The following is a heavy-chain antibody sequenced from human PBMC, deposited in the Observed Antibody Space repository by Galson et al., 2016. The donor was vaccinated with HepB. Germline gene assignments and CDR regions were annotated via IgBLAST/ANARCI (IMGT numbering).Heavy chain of an antibody. CDR3: AGGDYEGTLERLLPFDY. CDR1: GFTFSNYA. V-gene: IGHV3-30*04. CDR2: MSYDGSNK. D-gene: IGHD3-3*01. Sequence: SLRLSCAASGFTFSNYAMHWVRQAPGKGLEWVAVMSYDGSNKYVADSVKGRFTISRDNSKNTLYLQMNSLRSEDTAVYYCAGGDYEGTLERLLPFDYWGQGTLVTVSS. J-gene: IGHJ4*02.